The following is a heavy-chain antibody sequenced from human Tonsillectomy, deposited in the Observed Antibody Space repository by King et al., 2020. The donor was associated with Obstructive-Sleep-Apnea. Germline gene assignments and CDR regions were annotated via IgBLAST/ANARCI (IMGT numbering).Heavy chain of an antibody. J-gene: IGHJ4*02. CDR3: ARDYGCNSGSDY. D-gene: IGHD4-23*01. V-gene: IGHV3-66*01. CDR2: IYTGGSS. CDR1: GFTVSTNY. Sequence: VQLVESGGGLVQPGGSLRLSCAASGFTVSTNYMTWVRQAPGKGLEWVSVIYTGGSSYYADSVKGRFTISRDNSKNTLYLQMNSLRVEDTAVYYCARDYGCNSGSDYWGQGTLVTVSS.